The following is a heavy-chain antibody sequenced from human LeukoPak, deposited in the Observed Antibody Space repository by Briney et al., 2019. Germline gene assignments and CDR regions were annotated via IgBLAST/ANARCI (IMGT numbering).Heavy chain of an antibody. CDR1: GFTFRSYG. J-gene: IGHJ2*01. CDR3: ARHYDILTDTEPGFDL. D-gene: IGHD3-9*01. Sequence: GGSLRLSCAASGFTFRSYGMHWVRQAPGKGLEWVAVISYDGSNKYYADSVKGRLTISRDNSKNTLYLQMNSLRAEDTAVYYCARHYDILTDTEPGFDLWGRGTLVTVSS. V-gene: IGHV3-30*03. CDR2: ISYDGSNK.